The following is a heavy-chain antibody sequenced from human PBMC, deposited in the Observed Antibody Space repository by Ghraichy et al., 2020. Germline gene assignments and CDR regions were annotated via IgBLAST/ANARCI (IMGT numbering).Heavy chain of an antibody. V-gene: IGHV1-3*01. J-gene: IGHJ4*02. D-gene: IGHD4-23*01. CDR3: VRDRGYGGRRFDY. Sequence: ASVKVSCKASGYTLASYTLHWVRQAPGQRLEWMGWINGGNRDTKYSQKFQGRVTITRDTSASTAYMELSSLRSEDTAVYYCVRDRGYGGRRFDYWGQGTLVTVSS. CDR2: INGGNRDT. CDR1: GYTLASYT.